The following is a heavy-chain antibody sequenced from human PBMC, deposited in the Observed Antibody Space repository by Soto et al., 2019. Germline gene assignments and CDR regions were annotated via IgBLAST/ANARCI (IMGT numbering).Heavy chain of an antibody. CDR3: GRPVGSSWSPGPYDGFDV. D-gene: IGHD6-13*01. CDR2: IYPGDTDT. Sequence: GESLKMAGDSSGYRFTIYCIGLVPKMPRKGLEWMRIIYPGDTDTRYSPSFHGQVTISADKSISTAYLQWSSLKASDTAMYYCGRPVGSSWSPGPYDGFDVWGQGTMVTVSS. V-gene: IGHV5-51*01. J-gene: IGHJ3*01. CDR1: GYRFTIYC.